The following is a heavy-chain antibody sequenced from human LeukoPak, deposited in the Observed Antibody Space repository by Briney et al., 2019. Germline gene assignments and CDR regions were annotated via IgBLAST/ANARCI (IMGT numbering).Heavy chain of an antibody. CDR2: IIPIFGTA. CDR1: GGTFSSYA. Sequence: SVKVSCKASGGTFSSYAISWLRQAPGQGLEWMGGIIPIFGTANYAQKFQGRVTITADKSTSTAYMELSSLRSEDTAVYYCASPPRGYSNGMDYFDYWGQGTLVTVSS. J-gene: IGHJ4*02. V-gene: IGHV1-69*06. CDR3: ASPPRGYSNGMDYFDY. D-gene: IGHD4-11*01.